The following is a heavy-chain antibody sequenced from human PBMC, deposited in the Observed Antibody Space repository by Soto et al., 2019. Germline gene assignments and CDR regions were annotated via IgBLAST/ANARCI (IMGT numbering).Heavy chain of an antibody. V-gene: IGHV4-30-2*01. D-gene: IGHD2-15*01. CDR2: IYHSGST. J-gene: IGHJ3*02. CDR3: ARDSYGGTDFDI. Sequence: PSSTLSLTCGVTVGSISSCGYSSSWIWQPPGKGLEWIGYIYHSGSTYYNPSLKSRVTISVDRSKNQFSLKLSSVTAADTAVYYCARDSYGGTDFDIWGQGTMVTVSS. CDR1: VGSISSCGYS.